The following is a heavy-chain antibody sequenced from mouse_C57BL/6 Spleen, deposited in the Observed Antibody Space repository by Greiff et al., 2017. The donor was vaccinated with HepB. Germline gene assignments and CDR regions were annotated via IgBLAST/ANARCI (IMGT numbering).Heavy chain of an antibody. CDR1: GFSLTSYG. CDR3: ARGLDSSGYDYAMDY. D-gene: IGHD3-2*02. J-gene: IGHJ4*01. CDR2: IWSGGST. V-gene: IGHV2-2*01. Sequence: VQLQQSGPGLVQPSQSLSITCTVSGFSLTSYGVHWVRQSPGKGLEWLGVIWSGGSTDYNAAFISRLSISKDNSKSQVFFKMNSLQADDTAIYYCARGLDSSGYDYAMDYWGQGTSVTVSS.